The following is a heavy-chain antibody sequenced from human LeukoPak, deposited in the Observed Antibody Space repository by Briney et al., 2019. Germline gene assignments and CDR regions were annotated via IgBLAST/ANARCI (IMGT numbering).Heavy chain of an antibody. CDR2: MNPNSGDT. J-gene: IGHJ5*02. CDR3: AREVVETGAGSYSAQFDP. D-gene: IGHD3-10*01. CDR1: GYTFTSYD. V-gene: IGHV1-8*01. Sequence: ASVKVSCKASGYTFTSYDIYWVRQAPGQGLEWMGWMNPNSGDTGYAQKFHGRVTMTRGTSISTDYMELRSLRSHDTPAYYSAREVVETGAGSYSAQFDPWGQGTLVTVSS.